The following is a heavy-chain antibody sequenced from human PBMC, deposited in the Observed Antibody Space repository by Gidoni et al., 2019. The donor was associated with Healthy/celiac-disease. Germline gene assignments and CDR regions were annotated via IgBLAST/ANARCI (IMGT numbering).Heavy chain of an antibody. CDR2: IYPGDSDP. Sequence: EVQLVQHGAEVKKPGESLQISCKGYGYSFTSYGSGWGRQMPGKGLEWIVIIYPGDSDPRYSPSFQGQVTISADKSISTAYLQWSSLKASDTAMYYCARLCGGDCAYYCDYWGQGTLVTVSS. CDR1: GYSFTSYG. J-gene: IGHJ4*02. CDR3: ARLCGGDCAYYCDY. V-gene: IGHV5-51*01. D-gene: IGHD2-21*01.